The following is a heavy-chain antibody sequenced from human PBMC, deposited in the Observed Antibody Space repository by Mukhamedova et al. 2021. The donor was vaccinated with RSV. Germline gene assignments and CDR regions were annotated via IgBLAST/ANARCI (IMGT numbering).Heavy chain of an antibody. D-gene: IGHD3-3*01. V-gene: IGHV3-49*02. Sequence: RVHGGTTDYAASVKYRFAISRDDSKSIAYLQMNSLKTEDTAVYYCTRSNTIFGVLIDRPFDIWGQGTMVTVSS. J-gene: IGHJ3*02. CDR2: RVHGGTT. CDR3: TRSNTIFGVLIDRPFDI.